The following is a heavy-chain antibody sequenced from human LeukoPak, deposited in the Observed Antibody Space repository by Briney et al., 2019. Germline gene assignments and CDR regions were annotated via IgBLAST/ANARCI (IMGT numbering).Heavy chain of an antibody. D-gene: IGHD3-10*01. V-gene: IGHV4-34*01. CDR2: INHSGST. CDR1: GGSFSGYY. J-gene: IGHJ4*02. Sequence: SETLSLTCAVYGGSFSGYYWSWIRQPPGKGLEWIGEINHSGSTNYNPSLKSRVTISVDTSKNQFSLKLSSVTAADTAVYYCARGYAVVRGVPYFDYWGQGTLATVSS. CDR3: ARGYAVVRGVPYFDY.